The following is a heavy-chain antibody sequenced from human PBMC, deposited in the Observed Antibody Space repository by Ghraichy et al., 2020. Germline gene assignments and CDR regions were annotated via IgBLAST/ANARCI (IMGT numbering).Heavy chain of an antibody. J-gene: IGHJ3*02. D-gene: IGHD3-3*01. CDR1: GGTFSSYA. V-gene: IGHV1-69*04. CDR3: ARDLEALISVESAFDI. CDR2: IIPILGIA. Sequence: SVKVSCKASGGTFSSYAISWVRQAPGQGLEWMGRIIPILGIANYAQKFQGRVTITADKSTSTAYMELSSLRSEDTAVYYCARDLEALISVESAFDIWGQGTMVTVSS.